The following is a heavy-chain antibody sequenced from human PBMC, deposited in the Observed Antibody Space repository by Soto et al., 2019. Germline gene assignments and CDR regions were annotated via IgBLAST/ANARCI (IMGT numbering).Heavy chain of an antibody. V-gene: IGHV1-3*01. Sequence: ASVEVSCKASGYTFTSYAMHWVRQAPGQRLEWMGWINAGNGNTKYSQKFQGRVTITRDTSASTAYMELSSLRSEDTAVYYCARDDPGYSSGWDFDYWGQGTMVTVYS. J-gene: IGHJ4*02. CDR2: INAGNGNT. CDR3: ARDDPGYSSGWDFDY. CDR1: GYTFTSYA. D-gene: IGHD6-19*01.